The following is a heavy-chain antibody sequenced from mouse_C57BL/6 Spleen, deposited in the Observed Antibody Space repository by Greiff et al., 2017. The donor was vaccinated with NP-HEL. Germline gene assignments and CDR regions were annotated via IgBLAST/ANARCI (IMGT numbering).Heavy chain of an antibody. J-gene: IGHJ2*01. Sequence: VQLQQPGAELVKPGASVKLSCKASGYTFTSYWMQWVKQRPGQGLEWIGEIDPSDSYTNYNQKFKGKATLTVDTSSSTAYMQLSSLTSEDSAVYYCARGWVDYWGQGTTLTVSS. CDR3: ARGWVDY. CDR1: GYTFTSYW. CDR2: IDPSDSYT. V-gene: IGHV1-50*01. D-gene: IGHD1-1*02.